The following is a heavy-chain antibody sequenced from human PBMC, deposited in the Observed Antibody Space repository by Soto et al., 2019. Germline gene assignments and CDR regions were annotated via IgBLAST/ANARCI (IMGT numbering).Heavy chain of an antibody. D-gene: IGHD3-10*01. J-gene: IGHJ4*02. CDR1: GFTFGSYA. CDR3: AREVSGSDGMKICDY. V-gene: IGHV3-30*14. Sequence: QVQLVESGGGVVQPGRSLRLSCAASGFTFGSYAVHWVRQAPGEGLEWVAVVSYDGSQKNYADSVRGRFTISRDNSKNTVYGQMESRRAEDRGMYYGAREVSGSDGMKICDYWGQGTLVTVSS. CDR2: VSYDGSQK.